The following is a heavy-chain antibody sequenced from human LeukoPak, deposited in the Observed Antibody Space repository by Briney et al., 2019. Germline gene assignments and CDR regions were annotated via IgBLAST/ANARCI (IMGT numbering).Heavy chain of an antibody. D-gene: IGHD6-13*01. V-gene: IGHV3-9*01. Sequence: GGSLRLCCAASGFTFDDYAMHWDRQAAGKGLEWVSGISWNSGSIGYADSVKGRFTISRDNAKNSLYLQMNSLRAEDTALYYCAKGVSSSWYLFDYWGQGTLVTVSS. J-gene: IGHJ4*02. CDR3: AKGVSSSWYLFDY. CDR1: GFTFDDYA. CDR2: ISWNSGSI.